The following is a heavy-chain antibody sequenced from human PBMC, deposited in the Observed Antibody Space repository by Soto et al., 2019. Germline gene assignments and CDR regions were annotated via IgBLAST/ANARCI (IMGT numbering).Heavy chain of an antibody. V-gene: IGHV3-23*01. Sequence: GGSLRLSCAASGFTFSSYAMSWVRQAPGKGLEWVSAISGSGGSTYYADSVKGRFTISRDNSKNTLYLQMNSLRAEDTAVYYCAKPGAHYYYYYYMDVWGKGTTVTVSS. CDR3: AKPGAHYYYYYYMDV. CDR2: ISGSGGST. D-gene: IGHD3-10*01. CDR1: GFTFSSYA. J-gene: IGHJ6*03.